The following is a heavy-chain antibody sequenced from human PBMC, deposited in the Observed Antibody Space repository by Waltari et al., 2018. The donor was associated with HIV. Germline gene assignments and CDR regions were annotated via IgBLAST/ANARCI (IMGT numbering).Heavy chain of an antibody. CDR1: GLTFSEHD. CDR2: ISNDGSDK. Sequence: QVHLVESGGGVVQPGRSLRLSCAASGLTFSEHDMHWVRQPPGKGLEWVTVISNDGSDKYYADSVEGRFTISRDISRNTIYLQMNSLSAEDTAVYYCARSLQYYDSAWGSYRAVYYFDYWGQGTLVTVSS. J-gene: IGHJ4*02. V-gene: IGHV3-30*01. D-gene: IGHD3-16*01. CDR3: ARSLQYYDSAWGSYRAVYYFDY.